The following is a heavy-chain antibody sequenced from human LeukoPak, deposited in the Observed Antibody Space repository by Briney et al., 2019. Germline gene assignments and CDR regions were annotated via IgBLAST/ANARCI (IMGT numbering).Heavy chain of an antibody. D-gene: IGHD3-22*01. Sequence: VKVSCKASGGTFSSYAISWVRPAPGQGLEWMGRIIPIFGTANYSQKFQGRVTITTDESTSTAYMELSSLRSEDTAVYYCAREYDSSGYYGPLGWNYWGQGTLVTVSS. V-gene: IGHV1-69*13. CDR1: GGTFSSYA. CDR3: AREYDSSGYYGPLGWNY. J-gene: IGHJ4*02. CDR2: IIPIFGTA.